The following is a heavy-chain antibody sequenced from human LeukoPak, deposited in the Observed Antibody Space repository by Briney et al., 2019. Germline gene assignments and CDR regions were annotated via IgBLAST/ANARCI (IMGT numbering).Heavy chain of an antibody. CDR1: GYTLTELS. V-gene: IGHV1-24*01. J-gene: IGHJ4*02. D-gene: IGHD3-9*01. CDR2: FDPEDGET. Sequence: ASVKVSCKVSGYTLTELSMHWVRQAPGKGLEWMGGFDPEDGETIYAQKFQGRVTMTEDTSTDTAYMELSSLRSEDTAVYYCATLWYYDISTGYSPDYWGQGTLVTVSS. CDR3: ATLWYYDISTGYSPDY.